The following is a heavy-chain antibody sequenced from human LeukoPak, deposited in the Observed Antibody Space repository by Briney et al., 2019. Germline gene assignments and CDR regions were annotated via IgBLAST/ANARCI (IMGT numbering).Heavy chain of an antibody. V-gene: IGHV1-46*01. CDR3: ARGGPVRASITMIVVVSLDY. CDR1: GYTFTSYY. J-gene: IGHJ4*02. Sequence: GASVKVSCKASGYTFTSYYMHWVRQAPGQGLEWMGIINPSGGSTSYAQKFQGRVTMTRDTPTSTVYMELSSLRSEDTAVYYCARGGPVRASITMIVVVSLDYWGQGTLVTVSS. CDR2: INPSGGST. D-gene: IGHD3-22*01.